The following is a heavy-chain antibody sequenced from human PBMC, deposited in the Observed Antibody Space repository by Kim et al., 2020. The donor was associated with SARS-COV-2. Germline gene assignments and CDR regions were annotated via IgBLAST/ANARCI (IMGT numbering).Heavy chain of an antibody. CDR3: ARDDNIGGFDP. J-gene: IGHJ5*02. CDR1: GFTFSSYS. CDR2: ISSSSSYI. V-gene: IGHV3-21*01. Sequence: GGSLRLSCAASGFTFSSYSMNWVRQAPGKGLEWVSSISSSSSYIYYADSVKGRFTISRDNAKNSLYLQMNSLRAEDTAVYYCARDDNIGGFDPWGQGTLVTVSS. D-gene: IGHD5-12*01.